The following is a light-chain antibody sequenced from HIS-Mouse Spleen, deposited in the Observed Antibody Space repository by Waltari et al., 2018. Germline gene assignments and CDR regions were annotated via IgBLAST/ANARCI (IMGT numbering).Light chain of an antibody. CDR3: CSYAGSSTSWV. CDR2: EGS. V-gene: IGLV2-23*01. J-gene: IGLJ3*02. CDR1: SSDVGCYNL. Sequence: QSALTQPASVSGSPGQSITISCTGTSSDVGCYNLVSWYQQHPGKAPKPMIYEGSKRPSGVSNRFSGSKSGNTASLTISGLQAEDEADYYCCSYAGSSTSWVFGGGTKLTVL.